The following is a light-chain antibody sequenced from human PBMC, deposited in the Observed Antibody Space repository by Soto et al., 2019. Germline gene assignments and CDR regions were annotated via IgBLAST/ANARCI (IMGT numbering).Light chain of an antibody. Sequence: DIQMTQSPSSLSASVGDRVTITCRASQGISTYLVWYQQKPGTVPKLLIFAASTLVTGVPSRFSGSGSGTDFTLTISSLEPEDVAAYYCQNYNGAPWTFGQGTKVEIK. CDR2: AAS. J-gene: IGKJ1*01. CDR1: QGISTY. CDR3: QNYNGAPWT. V-gene: IGKV1-27*01.